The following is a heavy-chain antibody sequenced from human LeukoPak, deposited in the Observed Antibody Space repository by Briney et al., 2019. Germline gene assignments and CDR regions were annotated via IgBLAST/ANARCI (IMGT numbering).Heavy chain of an antibody. D-gene: IGHD6-13*01. Sequence: GGSLRLSCAASGFTFSDYYMSWIRQAPGKGLEWVSYISSSGSTIYYADSVKGRFTISRDNAKNSLYLQMNSLRAEDTAVYYCASILNAGAFDIWGQGTMVTVSS. CDR2: ISSSGSTI. CDR1: GFTFSDYY. J-gene: IGHJ3*02. V-gene: IGHV3-11*04. CDR3: ASILNAGAFDI.